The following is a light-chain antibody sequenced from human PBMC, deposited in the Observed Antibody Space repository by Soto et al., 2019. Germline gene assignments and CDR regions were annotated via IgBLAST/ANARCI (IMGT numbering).Light chain of an antibody. CDR2: WAS. J-gene: IGKJ5*01. Sequence: DIVMTQSPDSLAVSLGERATINSKSSQSGLCSSNNKNYLAWYQQKVGQPPKLLIYWASTRESGVPDRFSGSGSGTDFTLTITSLQADAVEVYYCQQYYNTAITFCQGTRLEIK. CDR3: QQYYNTAIT. CDR1: QSGLCSSNNKNY. V-gene: IGKV4-1*01.